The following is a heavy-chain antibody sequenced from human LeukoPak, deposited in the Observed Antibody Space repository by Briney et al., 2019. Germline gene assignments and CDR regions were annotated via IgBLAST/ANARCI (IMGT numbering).Heavy chain of an antibody. CDR3: ARAYRGFSSRGFDY. V-gene: IGHV3-33*01. CDR2: IRGDGSNK. CDR1: GFTFSNDC. J-gene: IGHJ4*02. Sequence: PGRSLRLSCATSGFTFSNDCMHWVRQAPGKGLEWVADIRGDGSNKYYADSVKGRFTISRDNSKNTVYLQMTSLRAEDTAVYYCARAYRGFSSRGFDYWGQGTLVTVSS. D-gene: IGHD3-16*02.